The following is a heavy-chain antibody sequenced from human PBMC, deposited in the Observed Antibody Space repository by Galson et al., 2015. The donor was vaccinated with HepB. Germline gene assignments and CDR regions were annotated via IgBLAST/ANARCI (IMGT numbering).Heavy chain of an antibody. Sequence: CKGSGYSFTSYWIGWVRQMPGKGLEWMGIIYPGDSDTRYSPSFQGQVTISADKSISTAYLQWSSLKASDTAMYYCARYGRPYYYYYGMDVWGQGTTVTVSS. J-gene: IGHJ6*02. CDR1: GYSFTSYW. V-gene: IGHV5-51*01. CDR3: ARYGRPYYYYYGMDV. CDR2: IYPGDSDT. D-gene: IGHD3-10*01.